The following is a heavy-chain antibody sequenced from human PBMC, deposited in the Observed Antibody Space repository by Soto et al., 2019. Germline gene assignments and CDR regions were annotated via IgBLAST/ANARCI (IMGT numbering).Heavy chain of an antibody. CDR1: GFTFSDYY. D-gene: IGHD6-13*01. J-gene: IGHJ4*02. CDR2: ISSSGSTI. V-gene: IGHV3-11*01. CDR3: ARDRRIAAAAPNPDY. Sequence: PGGSLRLSCAASGFTFSDYYMSWIRQAPGKGLEWVSYISSSGSTIYYADSVKGRFTISRDNAKNSLYLQMNSLRAEDTAVYYCARDRRIAAAAPNPDYWGQGTLVTVSS.